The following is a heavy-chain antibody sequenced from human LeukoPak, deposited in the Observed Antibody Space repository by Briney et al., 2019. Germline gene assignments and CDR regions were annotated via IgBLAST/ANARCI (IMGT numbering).Heavy chain of an antibody. CDR3: AKDLSSIMITFGGVNDAFDI. V-gene: IGHV3-21*04. CDR2: ISSSGSYI. Sequence: GGSPRLSCAVSGFTFDSYSMNWVRQAPGKGLEWVSFISSSGSYIYYADSVKGRFTISRDNSKNTLYLQMNSLRAEDTAVYYCAKDLSSIMITFGGVNDAFDIWGQGTMVTVSS. J-gene: IGHJ3*02. D-gene: IGHD3-16*01. CDR1: GFTFDSYS.